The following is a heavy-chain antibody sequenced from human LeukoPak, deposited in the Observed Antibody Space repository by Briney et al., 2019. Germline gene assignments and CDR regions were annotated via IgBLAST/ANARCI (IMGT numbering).Heavy chain of an antibody. CDR2: IWYDGSNK. Sequence: GGSLRLSCAASGFTFSNYAMTWVRQAPGKGLEWVAVIWYDGSNKYYADSVKGRFTISRDNSKNTLYLQMNSLRAEDTAVYYCAKPASGWYFDLWGRGTLVTVSS. V-gene: IGHV3-33*06. CDR1: GFTFSNYA. J-gene: IGHJ2*01. CDR3: AKPASGWYFDL. D-gene: IGHD6-25*01.